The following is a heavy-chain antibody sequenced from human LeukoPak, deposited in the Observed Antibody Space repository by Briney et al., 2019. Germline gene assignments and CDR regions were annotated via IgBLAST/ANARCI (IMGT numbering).Heavy chain of an antibody. D-gene: IGHD1-14*01. J-gene: IGHJ5*02. V-gene: IGHV4-59*01. CDR2: IYYSGST. Sequence: PSETLSLTCTVSGGSISSYYWSWIRQPPGNGLGWIGYIYYSGSTNYNPSLKSRVTLSVDTSKNQFSLKLSSVTAADTAVYYCVRDGPEWFDPWGQGTLVTVSS. CDR1: GGSISSYY. CDR3: VRDGPEWFDP.